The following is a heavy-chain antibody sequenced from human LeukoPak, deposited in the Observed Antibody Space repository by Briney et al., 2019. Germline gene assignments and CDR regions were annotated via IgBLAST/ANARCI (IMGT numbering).Heavy chain of an antibody. Sequence: GGSLRLSCAASGFIFKNYGMHWARQAPGKGLEWLAFIEYNGATKDYADSVKGRFTISRDNSKNTLYLQMNSLRAEDTAVYYCAKDMTEWLRFFDYWGQGTLVTVSS. CDR1: GFIFKNYG. CDR2: IEYNGATK. V-gene: IGHV3-30*02. J-gene: IGHJ4*02. D-gene: IGHD5-12*01. CDR3: AKDMTEWLRFFDY.